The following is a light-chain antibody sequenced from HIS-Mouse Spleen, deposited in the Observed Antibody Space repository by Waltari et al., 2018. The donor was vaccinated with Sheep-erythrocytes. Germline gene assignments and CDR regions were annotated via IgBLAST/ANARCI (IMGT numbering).Light chain of an antibody. CDR1: SSYVGGYNY. J-gene: IGLJ1*01. V-gene: IGLV2-11*01. Sequence: QSALTQPRSVSGSPGQSVTISCTGPSSYVGGYNYVSWYQQHPGKAPTLMIYDVSKRPSGVPDRFSGSKSGNTASLTISGLQAEDEADYYCCSYAGSYNHVFATGTKVTVL. CDR2: DVS. CDR3: CSYAGSYNHV.